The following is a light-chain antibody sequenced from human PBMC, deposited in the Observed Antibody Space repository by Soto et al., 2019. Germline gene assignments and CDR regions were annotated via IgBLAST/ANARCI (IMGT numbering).Light chain of an antibody. J-gene: IGKJ3*01. CDR2: GAS. V-gene: IGKV3-15*01. CDR3: QQRDNWPFT. CDR1: QNVNTN. Sequence: EIVMTQSPATLPVSPGERVTLSCWASQNVNTNLAWYQQKPGQAPRLLIYGASNRATGIPVRFSGSGSGTEFTLTISSLQSEDFAVYYCQQRDNWPFTFGPGTTVDIK.